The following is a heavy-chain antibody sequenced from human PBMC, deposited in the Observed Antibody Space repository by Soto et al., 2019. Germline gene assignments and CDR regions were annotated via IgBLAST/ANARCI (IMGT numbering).Heavy chain of an antibody. CDR3: AREGIVIMQWLVRYYHYGMYV. CDR2: INPSGGST. D-gene: IGHD6-19*01. V-gene: IGHV1-46*01. Sequence: GASVKVSCKASGYTFTSYYMHWVRQAPGQGLEWMGIINPSGGSTSYAQKFQGRVTMTRDTSTSTVYMELSSLRSEDTAVYYCAREGIVIMQWLVRYYHYGMYVCCPGPTVTVSS. J-gene: IGHJ6*02. CDR1: GYTFTSYY.